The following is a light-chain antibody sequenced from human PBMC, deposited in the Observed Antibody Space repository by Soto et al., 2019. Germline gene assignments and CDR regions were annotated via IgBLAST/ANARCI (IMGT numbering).Light chain of an antibody. CDR1: SSNIGAGYD. J-gene: IGLJ2*01. CDR3: QSYDSSLSGPDVV. Sequence: QAVVTQPPSVSGAPGQRVTISCTGSSSNIGAGYDVHWYQQLPGTAPKLLIYGNSNRPSGVPDRFSGSKSGTSAPLAITGLQAEDEADYYCQSYDSSLSGPDVVFGGGTKLTVL. CDR2: GNS. V-gene: IGLV1-40*01.